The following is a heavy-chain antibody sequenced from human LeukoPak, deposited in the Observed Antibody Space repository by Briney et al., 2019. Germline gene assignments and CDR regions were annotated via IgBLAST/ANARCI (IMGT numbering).Heavy chain of an antibody. CDR3: ANSHSGGDGYSG. V-gene: IGHV3-33*06. J-gene: IGHJ4*02. CDR2: IWYDGSNK. D-gene: IGHD5-24*01. CDR1: GFTFSSYG. Sequence: GGPLRLSCAASGFTFSSYGMHWVRQAPGKGLEWVAVIWYDGSNKYYADSVKGRFTISRDNSKNTLYLQMNSLRAEDTAVYYCANSHSGGDGYSGWGQGTLVTVSS.